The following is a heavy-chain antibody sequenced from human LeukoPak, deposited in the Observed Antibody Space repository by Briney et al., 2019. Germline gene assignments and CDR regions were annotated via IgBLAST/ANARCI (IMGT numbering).Heavy chain of an antibody. Sequence: GGSLRLSCAASGFTFSSYAMSWVRQAPGKGLEWVSAISAGGSTCYADSVKGRFTISRDNSKNTLYLQMNSLRAEDTGVYYCAKRGQYYYDSSGYYYQDWGQGTLVVVSS. CDR2: ISAGGST. D-gene: IGHD3-22*01. J-gene: IGHJ4*02. V-gene: IGHV3-23*01. CDR3: AKRGQYYYDSSGYYYQD. CDR1: GFTFSSYA.